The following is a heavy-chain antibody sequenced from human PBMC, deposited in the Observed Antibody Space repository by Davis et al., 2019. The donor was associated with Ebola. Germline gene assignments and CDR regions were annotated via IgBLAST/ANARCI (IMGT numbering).Heavy chain of an antibody. Sequence: ASVKVSCKASGGTFSSYAISWVRQAPGQGLEWMGWISAYNGNTNYAQKLQGRVTMTTDTSTSTAYMELRSLRSDDTAVYYCARNYCSSTSCWFDPWGQGTLVTVSS. CDR1: GGTFSSYA. J-gene: IGHJ5*02. CDR3: ARNYCSSTSCWFDP. V-gene: IGHV1-18*01. CDR2: ISAYNGNT. D-gene: IGHD2-2*01.